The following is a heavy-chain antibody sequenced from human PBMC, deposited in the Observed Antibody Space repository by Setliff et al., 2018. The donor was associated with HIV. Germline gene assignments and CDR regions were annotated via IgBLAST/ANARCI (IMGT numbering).Heavy chain of an antibody. J-gene: IGHJ4*02. CDR1: DYSISSGYF. CDR3: ARRTYPGSYTLYFDY. Sequence: NPSETLSLTCTVSDYSISSGYFWGWIRQPPGKGLEWIGTIYHSGRTDYNPSLETRATISVDTSKNQFSLRLTSVTAADTAVYYCARRTYPGSYTLYFDYWGQGTLVTVSS. V-gene: IGHV4-38-2*02. CDR2: IYHSGRT. D-gene: IGHD1-1*01.